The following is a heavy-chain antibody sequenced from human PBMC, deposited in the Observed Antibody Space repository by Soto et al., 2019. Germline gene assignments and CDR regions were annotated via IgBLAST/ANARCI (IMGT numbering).Heavy chain of an antibody. D-gene: IGHD3-10*01. CDR1: GFTFSSYA. Sequence: EVQLLESGGGLVQPGGSLRLSCAASGFTFSSYAMSWVRQAPGKGLEWVSAISGSGGSTYYADSVKGRFTISRDNSKNTLYLQMNSLRAEDTAVYYCAKAGGITMVRGVIPFQHWGQGTLVTVSS. CDR3: AKAGGITMVRGVIPFQH. J-gene: IGHJ1*01. CDR2: ISGSGGST. V-gene: IGHV3-23*01.